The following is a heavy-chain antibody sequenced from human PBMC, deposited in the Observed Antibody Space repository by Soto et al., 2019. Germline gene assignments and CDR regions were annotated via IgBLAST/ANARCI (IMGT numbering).Heavy chain of an antibody. CDR3: AREEGIAAASSFDY. J-gene: IGHJ4*02. Sequence: QVQLVESGGGVVQHGRSLRLSCAVSGVTFSSYAMHWVRQAPGKGLEWVAFISYEGRDKYYAESVKGRFTISRDNSKNTLYLQMNGLRAEDTAVYYCAREEGIAAASSFDYWGQGTLVTVSS. V-gene: IGHV3-30*04. CDR2: ISYEGRDK. D-gene: IGHD6-13*01. CDR1: GVTFSSYA.